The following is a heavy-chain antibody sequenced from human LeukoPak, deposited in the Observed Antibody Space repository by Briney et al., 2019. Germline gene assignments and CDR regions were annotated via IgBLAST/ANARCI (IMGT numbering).Heavy chain of an antibody. D-gene: IGHD5-18*01. J-gene: IGHJ3*02. Sequence: GGSLRLSCAASGSTFSSYAMSWVRQAPGKGLEWVSAISGSGGSTYYADSVKGRFTISRDNSKNTLYLQMNSLRAEDTAVYCCAKDLNGARIQLWLLSAFDIWGQGTMVTVSS. CDR2: ISGSGGST. CDR1: GSTFSSYA. CDR3: AKDLNGARIQLWLLSAFDI. V-gene: IGHV3-23*01.